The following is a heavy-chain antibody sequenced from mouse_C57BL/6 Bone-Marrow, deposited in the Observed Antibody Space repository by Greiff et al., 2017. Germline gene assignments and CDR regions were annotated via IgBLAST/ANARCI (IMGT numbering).Heavy chain of an antibody. CDR1: GYSITSGYY. Sequence: DVQLQESGPGLVKPSQSLSLTCSVTGYSITSGYYWNWIRQFPGNKLEWMGYISYDGSNNYNPSLKNRISITRDTSKNQFFLKLNSVTTEDTATYYCARGGDYYYAMDYWGQGTSVTVSS. J-gene: IGHJ4*01. D-gene: IGHD2-4*01. CDR3: ARGGDYYYAMDY. V-gene: IGHV3-6*01. CDR2: ISYDGSN.